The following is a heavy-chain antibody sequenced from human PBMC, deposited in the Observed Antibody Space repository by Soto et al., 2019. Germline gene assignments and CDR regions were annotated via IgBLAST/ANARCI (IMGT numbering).Heavy chain of an antibody. Sequence: QVQLVQSGAEAKKPGSSVKVSCKTSGGTFSSYAISWVRQAPGQGLEWMGGIVPLFRTTNYAQKFQGRVTITADTSTYTVYMEMSGVRSGDTAVYYRARGGYSSTWSNLLDRSGLDVWGQVATVTVSS. J-gene: IGHJ6*02. CDR3: ARGGYSSTWSNLLDRSGLDV. D-gene: IGHD6-13*01. CDR2: IVPLFRTT. CDR1: GGTFSSYA. V-gene: IGHV1-69*06.